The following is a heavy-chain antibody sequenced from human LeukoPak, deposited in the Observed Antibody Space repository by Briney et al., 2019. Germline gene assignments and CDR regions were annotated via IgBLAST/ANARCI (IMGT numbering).Heavy chain of an antibody. J-gene: IGHJ3*02. D-gene: IGHD2-21*02. Sequence: GGSPRLSCAASGFTFSDYTINWVRQAPGKGLEWVSSISSTSNYIYHADSLKGRVTISRDNAKNSLSLQMNSLRVEDTAVYYCARQKYCGGDCYGLDTLDTWGQGTMVTVSS. CDR1: GFTFSDYT. CDR2: ISSTSNYI. V-gene: IGHV3-21*01. CDR3: ARQKYCGGDCYGLDTLDT.